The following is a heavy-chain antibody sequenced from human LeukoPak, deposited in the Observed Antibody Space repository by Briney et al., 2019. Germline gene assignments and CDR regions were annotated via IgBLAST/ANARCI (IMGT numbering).Heavy chain of an antibody. Sequence: SETLSLTCTVSGGSISSSSYYWGWIRQPPGKGLEWIGSIYYSGSTYYNPSLKSRVTISVDTSKNQFSLKLSSVTAADTAVYYCARKNSSGYLRALDYWGQGTLVTVSS. CDR1: GGSISSSSYY. CDR2: IYYSGST. CDR3: ARKNSSGYLRALDY. D-gene: IGHD3-22*01. V-gene: IGHV4-39*01. J-gene: IGHJ4*02.